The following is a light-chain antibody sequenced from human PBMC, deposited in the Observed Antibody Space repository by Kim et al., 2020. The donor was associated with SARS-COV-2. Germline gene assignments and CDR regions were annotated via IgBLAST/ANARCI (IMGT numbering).Light chain of an antibody. Sequence: VSPGERATLSCRASQSISNNLAWYQQKPGQAPRLLISGASTRASGVPARFSGSGSGTDFTLTISSLQSDDFAVYYCQHYDHWPPYTFGQGTKLEI. CDR2: GAS. V-gene: IGKV3-15*01. J-gene: IGKJ2*01. CDR3: QHYDHWPPYT. CDR1: QSISNN.